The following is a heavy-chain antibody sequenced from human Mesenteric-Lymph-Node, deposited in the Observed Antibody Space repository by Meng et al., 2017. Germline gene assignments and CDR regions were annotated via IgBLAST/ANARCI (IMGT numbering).Heavy chain of an antibody. V-gene: IGHV1-69*13. Sequence: SVKVSCKASGGTFSHYAVSWVRQAPGEGLEWMGQMIPIFGTANYAQKFVDRVTITADESRSTAYMELSSLRSEDTAVYYCARLTSVTQPGMDYWGQGTLVTVSS. CDR1: GGTFSHYA. CDR3: ARLTSVTQPGMDY. CDR2: MIPIFGTA. D-gene: IGHD1-14*01. J-gene: IGHJ4*02.